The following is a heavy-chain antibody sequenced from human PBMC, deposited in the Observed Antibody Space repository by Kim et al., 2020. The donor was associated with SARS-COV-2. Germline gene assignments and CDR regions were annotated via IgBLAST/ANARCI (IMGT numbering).Heavy chain of an antibody. CDR3: ARHCSYGKCGY. D-gene: IGHD5-18*01. V-gene: IGHV5-10-1*01. CDR2: T. J-gene: IGHJ4*02. Sequence: TNYSPSFQGHVTISADKSISTAYLQWSSLKASDTAMYYCARHCSYGKCGYWGQGTLVTVSS.